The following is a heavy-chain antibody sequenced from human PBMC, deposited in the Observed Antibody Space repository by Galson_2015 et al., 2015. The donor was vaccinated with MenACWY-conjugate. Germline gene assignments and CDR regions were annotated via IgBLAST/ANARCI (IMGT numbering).Heavy chain of an antibody. D-gene: IGHD6-19*01. CDR2: IIPIFGAA. J-gene: IGHJ5*02. V-gene: IGHV1-69*13. Sequence: SVKVSCKASGGTFSSYGISWVRQAPGQGLEWMGAIIPIFGAANYAQRFQGRVTMTADESTTTAYMELSSLRSEDTAVYYCARDGHSSTGNQYNWFDPWGQGTLVTVSS. CDR1: GGTFSSYG. CDR3: ARDGHSSTGNQYNWFDP.